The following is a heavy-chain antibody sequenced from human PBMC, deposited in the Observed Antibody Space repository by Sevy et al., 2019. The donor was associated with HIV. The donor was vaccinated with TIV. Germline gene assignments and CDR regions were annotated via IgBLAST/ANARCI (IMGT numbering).Heavy chain of an antibody. V-gene: IGHV1-18*01. D-gene: IGHD2-15*01. Sequence: ASVKVSCKASGYTFISYGITWVRQAPGQGLEWMEWISAYNGNTNYAQKLQGRVTMTTDTSTSTAYMELRSLRSDDTAVYYCARPYCRGGSCYRWYFDHWGQGTLVTVSS. CDR2: ISAYNGNT. CDR1: GYTFISYG. CDR3: ARPYCRGGSCYRWYFDH. J-gene: IGHJ4*02.